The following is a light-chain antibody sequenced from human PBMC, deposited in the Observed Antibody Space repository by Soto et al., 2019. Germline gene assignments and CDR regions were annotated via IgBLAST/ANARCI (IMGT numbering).Light chain of an antibody. Sequence: QSVLTQPPSVSGAPGRRVTISCTGSSPNIGAGYDVHWYQHLPGTAPKLLIYGNSNRPSGVPDRFSGSKSATSASLAIPGFRAEIEVDYYSHSYDSSLGGPGFGEGTKLPV. CDR3: HSYDSSLGGPG. V-gene: IGLV1-40*01. CDR2: GNS. J-gene: IGLJ3*02. CDR1: SPNIGAGYD.